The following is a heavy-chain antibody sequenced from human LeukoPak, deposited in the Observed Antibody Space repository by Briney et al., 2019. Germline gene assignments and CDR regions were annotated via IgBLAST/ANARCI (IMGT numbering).Heavy chain of an antibody. Sequence: ASVKVSCKASGGTFSSYAISWVRQAPGQGLEWMGWINPNSGGTNYAQKFQGRVTMTRDTSISTAYMELSRLRSDDTAVYYCARGRRSRYIIVVVTAPTDYWGQGTLVTVSS. J-gene: IGHJ4*02. CDR1: GGTFSSYA. CDR2: INPNSGGT. V-gene: IGHV1-2*02. D-gene: IGHD2-21*02. CDR3: ARGRRSRYIIVVVTAPTDY.